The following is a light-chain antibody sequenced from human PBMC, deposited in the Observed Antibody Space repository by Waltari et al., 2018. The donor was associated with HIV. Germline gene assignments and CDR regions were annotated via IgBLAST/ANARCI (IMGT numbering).Light chain of an antibody. Sequence: IQMTQSPSSLSASVGDRVTITCRASQPISTYLNWFQQKPGKAPNLLIYGASSLHSGVPSRVRGSGSGTNFTLTISSLQPEDFATYFCHQTYTTPPTFGGGTKVDIK. CDR1: QPISTY. CDR2: GAS. J-gene: IGKJ4*01. CDR3: HQTYTTPPT. V-gene: IGKV1-39*01.